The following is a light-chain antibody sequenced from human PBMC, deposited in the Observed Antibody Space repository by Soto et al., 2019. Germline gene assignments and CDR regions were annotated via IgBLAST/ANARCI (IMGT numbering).Light chain of an antibody. CDR3: SSYAGSDIFV. CDR1: SSDVGGYDY. CDR2: EVS. V-gene: IGLV2-8*01. Sequence: QSALTQPPSASGSPGQPVTISCTGTSSDVGGYDYVSWYQQYPGKAPKLLIYEVSKRPSGVPDRFSGSKTGNTASLTVSGLQADDEADYYCSSYAGSDIFVFGGGTKLTVL. J-gene: IGLJ2*01.